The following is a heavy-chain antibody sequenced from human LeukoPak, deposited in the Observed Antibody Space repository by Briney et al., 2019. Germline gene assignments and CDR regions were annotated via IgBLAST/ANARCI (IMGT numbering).Heavy chain of an antibody. CDR1: GYSFTSYW. J-gene: IGHJ4*02. Sequence: GESLKISCKGSGYSFTSYWIGWVRQMPGKGLEWMGIIYPGDSDTRYSPSFQGQVTISADKSISTAYLQWSSLKASDTAMYYCARHEYSSGWYRTSGALDYWGQGTLVTVSS. D-gene: IGHD6-19*01. CDR2: IYPGDSDT. V-gene: IGHV5-51*01. CDR3: ARHEYSSGWYRTSGALDY.